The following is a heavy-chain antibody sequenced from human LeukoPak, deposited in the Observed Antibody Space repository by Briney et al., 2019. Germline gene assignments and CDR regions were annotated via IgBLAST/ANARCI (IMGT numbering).Heavy chain of an antibody. CDR3: ARSPRSGVDY. CDR2: MNPNSGNT. V-gene: IGHV1-8*02. CDR1: GYTFTSYG. Sequence: ASVKVSCKASGYTFTSYGISWVRQATGQGLEWMGWMNPNSGNTGYAQKFQGRVTMTRNTSISTAYMELRSLRSEDTAVYYCARSPRSGVDYWGQGTLVTVSS. D-gene: IGHD3-10*01. J-gene: IGHJ4*02.